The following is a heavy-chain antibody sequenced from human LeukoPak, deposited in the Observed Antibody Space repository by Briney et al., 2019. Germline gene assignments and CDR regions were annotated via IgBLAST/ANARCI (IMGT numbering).Heavy chain of an antibody. CDR1: GFTFSDHY. CDR2: TRNKANSYTT. Sequence: GGSLRLSCAASGFTFSDHYMDWVRQAPGKGLEWVGRTRNKANSYTTEYAASVKGRFTISRDDSKNSLYLQMNSLKTEDTAVYYCARGTYYGSGSHIDCWGQGTLVTVSS. CDR3: ARGTYYGSGSHIDC. J-gene: IGHJ4*02. D-gene: IGHD3-10*01. V-gene: IGHV3-72*01.